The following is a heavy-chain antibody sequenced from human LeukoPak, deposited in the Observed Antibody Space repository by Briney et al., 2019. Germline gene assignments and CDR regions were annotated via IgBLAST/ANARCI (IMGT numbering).Heavy chain of an antibody. D-gene: IGHD3-10*01. J-gene: IGHJ4*02. CDR1: GGPISSYY. Sequence: SETLSLTCTVSGGPISSYYWSWIRQPAGKGLEWIGRIYTSGSTNYNPSLKSRVTMSVDTSKNQFSLKLSSVTAADTAVYYCARDSYYYGPGDYWGQGTLVTVSS. V-gene: IGHV4-4*07. CDR3: ARDSYYYGPGDY. CDR2: IYTSGST.